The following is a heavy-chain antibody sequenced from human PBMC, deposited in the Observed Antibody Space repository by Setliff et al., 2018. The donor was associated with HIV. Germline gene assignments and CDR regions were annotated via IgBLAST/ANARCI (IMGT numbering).Heavy chain of an antibody. CDR1: GDSISSGGSY. Sequence: KTSETLSLTCTVTGDSISSGGSYWNWIRQHPGKGLEWVGYIFHGGSTYYKPSLESRVTISVDTSKNQFSLKLSSVTAADTAVYYCARGLSFYDPGGFDYWGQGTLVTVSS. V-gene: IGHV4-31*03. CDR2: IFHGGST. D-gene: IGHD3-22*01. CDR3: ARGLSFYDPGGFDY. J-gene: IGHJ4*02.